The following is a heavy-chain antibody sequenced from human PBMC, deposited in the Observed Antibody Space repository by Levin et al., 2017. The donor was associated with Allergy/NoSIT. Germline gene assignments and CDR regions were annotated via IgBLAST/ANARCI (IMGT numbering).Heavy chain of an antibody. Sequence: GGSLRLSCAASGFTLSTYAMYWLRQAPGKGLEWVAVMSYDGSNKYYADSVKGRFTISKDNSKNTLYLQMNGPRAEDTAVYYCARDVGSGSDLWGQGTLVTVSS. CDR2: MSYDGSNK. V-gene: IGHV3-30*04. J-gene: IGHJ5*02. CDR3: ARDVGSGSDL. D-gene: IGHD3-3*01. CDR1: GFTLSTYA.